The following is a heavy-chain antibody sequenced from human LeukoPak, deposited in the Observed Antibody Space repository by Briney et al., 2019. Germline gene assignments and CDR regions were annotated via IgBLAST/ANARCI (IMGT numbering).Heavy chain of an antibody. CDR3: ARGGGGEYLDWFDF. V-gene: IGHV1-8*01. CDR1: GYTFSDHD. Sequence: ASVKVSCKASGYTFSDHDVNWVRQAPGQGLEWMGWMNPNTGNTGYAQNLQGRVTITRTNSITTAYMELSSLTSDDTAVYYCARGGGGEYLDWFDFWGQGTLVIVSS. CDR2: MNPNTGNT. D-gene: IGHD4-17*01. J-gene: IGHJ5*01.